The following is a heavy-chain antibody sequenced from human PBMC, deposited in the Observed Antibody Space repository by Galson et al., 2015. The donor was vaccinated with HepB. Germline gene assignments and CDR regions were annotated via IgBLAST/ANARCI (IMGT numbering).Heavy chain of an antibody. J-gene: IGHJ6*02. CDR3: ARDSDKDSNGYRNYFSFYGLDV. D-gene: IGHD5-18*01. CDR1: GYIFTDYA. V-gene: IGHV7-4-1*02. Sequence: SVKVSCKASGYIFTDYAMNWVRQAPGQGLEWLGWINTNTGNPTYAQAFTGRFVFSLDTSVRTAYLQVTSLKADDTAMYYCARDSDKDSNGYRNYFSFYGLDVWGQGTTVTVSS. CDR2: INTNTGNP.